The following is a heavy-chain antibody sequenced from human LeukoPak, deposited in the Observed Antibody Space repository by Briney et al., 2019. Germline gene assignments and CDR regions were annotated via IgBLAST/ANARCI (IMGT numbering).Heavy chain of an antibody. Sequence: PGKSLRLSCAASGFTLSNYGMHWVRQAPGKGLEWVAVIWYDGSNKYYADSVKGRFTFSRDNPKNTLYLQMNSLRAEDTAVYYCARENLLGGFFDYWGQGILVTVSS. CDR1: GFTLSNYG. CDR3: ARENLLGGFFDY. CDR2: IWYDGSNK. J-gene: IGHJ4*02. V-gene: IGHV3-33*01. D-gene: IGHD5-12*01.